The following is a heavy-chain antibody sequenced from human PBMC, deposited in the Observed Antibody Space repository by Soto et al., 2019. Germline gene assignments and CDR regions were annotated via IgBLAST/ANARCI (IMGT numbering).Heavy chain of an antibody. Sequence: GGSLTLSCAASGFTFSSYSMNWVRQAPGKGLEWVSSISSSSSYIYYADSVKGRFTISRDNAKNSLYLQMNSRSAGGTAVYYCARDDRGDCTNGVCRLLYYDYGMDVWGKGTTVTVCS. CDR3: ARDDRGDCTNGVCRLLYYDYGMDV. CDR2: ISSSSSYI. CDR1: GFTFSSYS. J-gene: IGHJ6*04. V-gene: IGHV3-21*01. D-gene: IGHD2-8*01.